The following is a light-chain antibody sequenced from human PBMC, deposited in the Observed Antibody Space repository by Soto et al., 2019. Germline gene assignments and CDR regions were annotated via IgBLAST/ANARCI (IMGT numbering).Light chain of an antibody. Sequence: IVLTQSPGTLSLSPGERATLSCRTSQTVSSSYLAWYQQKPGPAPRLLIYGAFSRATGIPDRFSGSGSGTDFTLTISRLEPDDFAVYYCQQYGSSPPLTFGGGTKVDIK. CDR2: GAF. CDR3: QQYGSSPPLT. V-gene: IGKV3-20*01. J-gene: IGKJ4*01. CDR1: QTVSSSY.